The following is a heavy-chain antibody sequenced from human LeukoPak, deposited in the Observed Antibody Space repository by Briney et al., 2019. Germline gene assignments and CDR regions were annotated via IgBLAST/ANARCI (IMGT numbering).Heavy chain of an antibody. J-gene: IGHJ5*02. CDR3: ARGPPLFDP. V-gene: IGHV3-11*06. CDR1: GFTFTDYY. CDR2: IDISSSST. Sequence: GGSLRLSCAASGFTFTDYYMSWIRQAPGKGLEWISYIDISSSSTYYADSVKGRFTISRDNAKNSLYLQMSSLRVEDTALYYCARGPPLFDPWGQGTLVTVSS.